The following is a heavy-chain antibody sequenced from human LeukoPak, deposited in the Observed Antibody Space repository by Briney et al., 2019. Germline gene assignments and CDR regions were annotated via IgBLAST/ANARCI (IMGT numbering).Heavy chain of an antibody. CDR3: ARDHLWAFDY. J-gene: IGHJ4*02. V-gene: IGHV3-48*02. CDR1: GFNPSDYS. Sequence: GGSLRLSCAASGFNPSDYSMNWVRQAPGKGLEWVSYMWGSSNIYSADSVKGRFTISRDFATNSLYLQMSSLRDEDTAVYYCARDHLWAFDYWGQGILVTVSS. CDR2: MWGSSNI. D-gene: IGHD1-26*01.